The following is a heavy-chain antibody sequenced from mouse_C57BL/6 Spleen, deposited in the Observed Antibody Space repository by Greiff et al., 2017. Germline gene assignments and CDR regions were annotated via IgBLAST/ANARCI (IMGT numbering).Heavy chain of an antibody. V-gene: IGHV14-1*01. CDR3: TVYGSSYDWYCDV. D-gene: IGHD1-1*01. Sequence: VQLQQPGAELVRPGASVKLSCTASGFNIKDYYMHWVKQRPEQGLEWIGRIDPEDGDTEYATKFQGKATMTADTASNTDYLQLSSLTSEDTAVYYCTVYGSSYDWYCDVWGTGTTVTVSS. CDR1: GFNIKDYY. CDR2: IDPEDGDT. J-gene: IGHJ1*03.